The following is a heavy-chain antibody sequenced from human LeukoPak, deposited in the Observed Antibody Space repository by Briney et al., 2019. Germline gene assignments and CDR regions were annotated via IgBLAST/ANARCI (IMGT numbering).Heavy chain of an antibody. CDR1: GYSISSGYY. CDR2: IYHSGST. J-gene: IGHJ4*02. Sequence: SETLSLTCTVSGYSISSGYYWGWIRQPPGKGLEWIGSIYHSGSTYYNPSLKSRVTISVDTSKNQFSLKLSSMTAADTAVYYCASSWRAAMVNYWGQGTLVTVSS. CDR3: ASSWRAAMVNY. V-gene: IGHV4-38-2*02. D-gene: IGHD5-18*01.